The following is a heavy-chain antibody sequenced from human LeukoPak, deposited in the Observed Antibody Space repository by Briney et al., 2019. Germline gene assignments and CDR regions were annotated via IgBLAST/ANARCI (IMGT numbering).Heavy chain of an antibody. D-gene: IGHD6-19*01. CDR1: GFTVSTNY. J-gene: IGHJ4*03. Sequence: GGSLRLSCAASGFTVSTNYMGWVRPAPGKGLEWVSVIYSADSTYYADSVKGRFTISRDNSKNNLYLQMNSLRAEDTAVYYCAGIAVCGGYFDYWGQGTLVTVSS. CDR3: AGIAVCGGYFDY. CDR2: IYSADST. V-gene: IGHV3-66*01.